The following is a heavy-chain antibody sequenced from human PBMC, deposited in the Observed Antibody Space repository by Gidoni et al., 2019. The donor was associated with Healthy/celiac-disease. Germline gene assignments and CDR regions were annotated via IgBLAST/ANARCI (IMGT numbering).Heavy chain of an antibody. V-gene: IGHV4-34*01. CDR3: ARGQTSGSSFYGMDV. J-gene: IGHJ6*02. D-gene: IGHD1-26*01. Sequence: QVQLQQWGAGLLKPSETLSLTCAVYGGSFSGYYWSWIRQPPGKGREWIGEINHSGSTNYHPSLKSRVTISVDTSKNQFSLKLSSVTAADTAVYYCARGQTSGSSFYGMDVWGQGTTVTVSS. CDR2: INHSGST. CDR1: GGSFSGYY.